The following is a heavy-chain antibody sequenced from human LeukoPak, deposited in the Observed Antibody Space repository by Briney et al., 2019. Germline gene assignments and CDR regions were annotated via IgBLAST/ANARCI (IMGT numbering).Heavy chain of an antibody. Sequence: LSLTCAVSGGSISSGGYYWSRIRQAPGKGLEWVSFISRSSSTIYYADSVKGRFTISRDNAENSLYLQMNSLRVEDTAVYYCARDRTSGYDYVSDYWGQGTLVTVSS. J-gene: IGHJ4*02. V-gene: IGHV3-11*04. CDR3: ARDRTSGYDYVSDY. CDR1: GGSISSGGYY. CDR2: ISRSSSTI. D-gene: IGHD3-22*01.